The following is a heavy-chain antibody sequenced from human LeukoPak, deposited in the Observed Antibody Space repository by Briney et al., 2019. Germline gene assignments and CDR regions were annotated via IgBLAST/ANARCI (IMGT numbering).Heavy chain of an antibody. J-gene: IGHJ3*02. Sequence: NASETLSPTCTVSGGSISSGDYYWSWIRQPPGKGLEWIGYIYYSGSTYYNPSLKSRVTISVDTSKNQFSLKLSSVTAADTAVYYCARRKDISGYILDAFDIWGQGTMVSVS. V-gene: IGHV4-30-4*08. D-gene: IGHD3-22*01. CDR3: ARRKDISGYILDAFDI. CDR2: IYYSGST. CDR1: GGSISSGDYY.